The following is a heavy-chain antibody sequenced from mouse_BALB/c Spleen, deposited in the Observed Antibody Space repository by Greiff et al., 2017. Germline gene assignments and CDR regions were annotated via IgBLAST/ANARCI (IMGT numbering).Heavy chain of an antibody. CDR2: INPSTGYT. CDR3: ARVYAAY. D-gene: IGHD1-1*01. J-gene: IGHJ3*01. V-gene: IGHV1-7*01. CDR1: GYTFTSYW. Sequence: VQLQQSGAELAKPGASVKMSCKASGYTFTSYWMHWVKQRPGQGLEWIGYINPSTGYTEYNQKFKDKATLTADKSSSTAYMQLSSLTSEDSAVYYGARVYAAYWGQGTLVTVSA.